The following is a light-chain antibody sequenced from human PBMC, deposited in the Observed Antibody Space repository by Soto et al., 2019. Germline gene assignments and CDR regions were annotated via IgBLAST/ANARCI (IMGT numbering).Light chain of an antibody. CDR1: QSLLHSNGYNY. CDR3: MQALQTPYT. V-gene: IGKV2-28*01. J-gene: IGKJ2*01. CDR2: LAS. Sequence: DIVLTQSPLSLPVTPGEPASISCRSSQSLLHSNGYNYLDWYLQKPGQSPQLLISLASNRASGVPDRFSSSGSGTDFTLEISRVEAEDVGIYYCMQALQTPYTFGQGTKLEIK.